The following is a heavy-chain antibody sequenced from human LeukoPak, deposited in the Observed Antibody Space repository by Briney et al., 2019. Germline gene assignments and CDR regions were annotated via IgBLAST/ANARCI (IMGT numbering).Heavy chain of an antibody. Sequence: GASVKVSCKASGYTFTGYYMHWVRQALGQGLEWMGWINPNSGGTNYAQKFQGRVTMTRDTSISTAYMELSRLRSDDTAVYYCARGGFGYYDSSGYYNYWGQGTLVTVSS. CDR1: GYTFTGYY. V-gene: IGHV1-2*02. CDR2: INPNSGGT. D-gene: IGHD3-22*01. CDR3: ARGGFGYYDSSGYYNY. J-gene: IGHJ4*02.